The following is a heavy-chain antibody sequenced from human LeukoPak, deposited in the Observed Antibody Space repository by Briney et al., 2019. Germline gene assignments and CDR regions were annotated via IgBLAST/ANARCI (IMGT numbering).Heavy chain of an antibody. J-gene: IGHJ5*02. CDR3: AKEVTTRDWKNWFDP. Sequence: GGSLRLSCAASGFTFSSHGMSWVRQAPGKGLEWVSAISGSGGSTYYADSVKGRFTISRDNSKNTLYLQMNSLRAEDTAVYYCAKEVTTRDWKNWFDPWGQGTLVTVSS. CDR1: GFTFSSHG. CDR2: ISGSGGST. D-gene: IGHD1/OR15-1a*01. V-gene: IGHV3-23*01.